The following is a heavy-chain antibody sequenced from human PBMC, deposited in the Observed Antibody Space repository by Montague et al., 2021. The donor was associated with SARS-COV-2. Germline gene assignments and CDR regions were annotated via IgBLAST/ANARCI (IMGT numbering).Heavy chain of an antibody. V-gene: IGHV4-39*01. CDR2: IYYTGST. J-gene: IGHJ3*01. D-gene: IGHD5-18*01. Sequence: SETLSLTCTVSGGSISNSIYYWGWIRQPPGKGLEWIGSIYYTGSTSYNPPLKIRVPISMNTSNNQSFLKLTSVTAADTASYYCARPGRGYGDGLDASEVWGQGTMVTVSS. CDR1: GGSISNSIYY. CDR3: ARPGRGYGDGLDASEV.